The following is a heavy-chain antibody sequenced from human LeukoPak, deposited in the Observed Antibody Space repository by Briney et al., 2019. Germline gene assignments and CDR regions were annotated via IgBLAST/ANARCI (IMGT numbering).Heavy chain of an antibody. CDR2: IIPIFGTA. J-gene: IGHJ4*02. CDR1: GGTSSSYA. Sequence: SLKVSCKASGGTSSSYAICWERQAPGQGLEWMGGIIPIFGTANSAQKFHGTVTITTDQSAITAYMELRSLRYEDTAVYYCVRYSGDSSGYYYVSGGYWGQGTLVTVSS. V-gene: IGHV1-69*05. CDR3: VRYSGDSSGYYYVSGGY. D-gene: IGHD3-22*01.